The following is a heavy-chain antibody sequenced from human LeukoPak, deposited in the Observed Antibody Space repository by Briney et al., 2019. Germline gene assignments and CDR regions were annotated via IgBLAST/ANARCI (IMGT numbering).Heavy chain of an antibody. V-gene: IGHV4-39*01. D-gene: IGHD3-10*01. CDR2: IYYSGGT. J-gene: IGHJ4*02. CDR3: ARQSYDDRPFDY. Sequence: SETLSLTCSVSGGSISSSSYYWGWIRHPPGKRLEWIGTIYYSGGTYYNPSLRSRVTISIDTSKNQFSLRLSSLTPADTALYYCARQSYDDRPFDYWGQGALVTVSS. CDR1: GGSISSSSYY.